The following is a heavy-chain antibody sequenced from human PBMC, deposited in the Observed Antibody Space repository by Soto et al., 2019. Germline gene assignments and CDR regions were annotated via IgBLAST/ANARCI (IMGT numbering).Heavy chain of an antibody. D-gene: IGHD6-13*01. CDR3: AREGSYSSSPYYYGMDV. J-gene: IGHJ6*02. CDR1: GGSISSYY. V-gene: IGHV4-59*01. Sequence: QVQLQESGPGLVKPSETLSLTCTVSGGSISSYYWSWIRQPPGKGLEWIGYIYYSGSTNYNPSLTRRVTISVDTSKNQFSLKLSSVTAADTAVYYCAREGSYSSSPYYYGMDVWGQGTTVTVSS. CDR2: IYYSGST.